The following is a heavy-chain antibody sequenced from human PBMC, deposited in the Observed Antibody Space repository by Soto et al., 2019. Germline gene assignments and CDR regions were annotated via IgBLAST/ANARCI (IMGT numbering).Heavy chain of an antibody. D-gene: IGHD1-7*01. CDR3: ARGIAGTIRGGIDV. CDR2: IYYSGSS. Sequence: PSETLSLTCTVSGGSISSDNYYWGRKRRPPGKDLEWIGNIYYSGSSYYNPFLKSRVTISVDTSKNQFPMEVTSVTAAETAVYYCARGIAGTIRGGIDVWGQGTTVTVSS. V-gene: IGHV4-30-4*01. CDR1: GGSISSDNYY. J-gene: IGHJ6*02.